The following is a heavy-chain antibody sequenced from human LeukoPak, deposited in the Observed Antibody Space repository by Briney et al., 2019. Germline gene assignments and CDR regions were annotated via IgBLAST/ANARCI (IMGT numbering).Heavy chain of an antibody. D-gene: IGHD5-18*01. V-gene: IGHV4-59*08. CDR2: IYYSGST. CDR3: ARLSVYSYDPDY. J-gene: IGHJ4*02. Sequence: SETLSLTCTVSGGSISSYYWSWIRQPPGKGLEWIGYIYYSGSTNYNPSLKSRVTISVDTSKNQFSLKLSSVTAADTAVYYCARLSVYSYDPDYWGQGTLVTVSS. CDR1: GGSISSYY.